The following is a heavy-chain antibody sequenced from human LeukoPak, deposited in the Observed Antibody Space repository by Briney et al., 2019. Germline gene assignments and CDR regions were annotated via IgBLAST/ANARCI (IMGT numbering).Heavy chain of an antibody. Sequence: ASVKVSCKASGGTFSSYAISWVRQAPGQGLEWMGGIIPIFGTANYARKFQGRVTITADESTSTAYMELSSLRSEDTAVYYCARDREDTAGENYFDYWGQGTLVTVSS. CDR1: GGTFSSYA. CDR2: IIPIFGTA. D-gene: IGHD5-18*01. V-gene: IGHV1-69*01. J-gene: IGHJ4*02. CDR3: ARDREDTAGENYFDY.